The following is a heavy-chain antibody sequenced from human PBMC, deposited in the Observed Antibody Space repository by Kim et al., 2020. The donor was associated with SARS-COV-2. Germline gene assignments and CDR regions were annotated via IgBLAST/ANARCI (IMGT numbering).Heavy chain of an antibody. CDR2: TYYSGNT. CDR3: AGHQWYSRGWYVAHYY. Sequence: SETLSLTCTVSGGSISSSSNYWGWIRQPPGKGREWIGTTYYSGNTYSNPSLKSRVTISEDTPKNQFPQKLSSVTAATTPVYYCAGHQWYSRGWYVAHYY. J-gene: IGHJ6*01. V-gene: IGHV4-39*01. CDR1: GGSISSSSNY. D-gene: IGHD6-19*01.